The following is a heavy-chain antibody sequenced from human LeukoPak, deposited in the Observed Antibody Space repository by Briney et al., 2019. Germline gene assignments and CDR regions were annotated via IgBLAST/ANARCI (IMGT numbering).Heavy chain of an antibody. J-gene: IGHJ5*02. D-gene: IGHD4-17*01. Sequence: SVKVSCKTSGGTFNNSAISWVRQAPGQGLEWLGGIMPLFGTAGYAQKFQGRVTITKDESTRTVYLELTSLTSDDTAVYYCARDDHGDYGSGWFDPWGQGTLVSVSS. CDR2: IMPLFGTA. V-gene: IGHV1-69*05. CDR1: GGTFNNSA. CDR3: ARDDHGDYGSGWFDP.